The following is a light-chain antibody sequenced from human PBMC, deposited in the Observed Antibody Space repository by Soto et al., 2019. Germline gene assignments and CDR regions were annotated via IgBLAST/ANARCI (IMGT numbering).Light chain of an antibody. CDR3: QQRSNWLT. CDR1: QSVSSY. Sequence: EIVLTQSPATLSLSPGERATLSCRASQSVSSYLAWYHQKPGQAPRLLIYDASNRATGIPARFSGSGSGTDFTLTISSLGPEDFAVYYCQQRSNWLTFGGGTKVEIK. J-gene: IGKJ4*01. V-gene: IGKV3-11*01. CDR2: DAS.